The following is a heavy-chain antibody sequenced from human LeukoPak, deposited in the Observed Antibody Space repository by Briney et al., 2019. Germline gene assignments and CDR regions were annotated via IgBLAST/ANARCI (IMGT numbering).Heavy chain of an antibody. CDR3: ARYPGDYGKRD. CDR1: RFTLSSYE. V-gene: IGHV3-48*03. CDR2: ISSSGSTI. D-gene: IGHD4-17*01. J-gene: IGHJ4*02. Sequence: GGSLRLSCAASRFTLSSYEVNWVRQAPGKGLEWVSYISSSGSTIYYADSVKGRFTISRDNAKNSLYLQMNSLRAEDTAVYYCARYPGDYGKRDWGQGTLVTVSS.